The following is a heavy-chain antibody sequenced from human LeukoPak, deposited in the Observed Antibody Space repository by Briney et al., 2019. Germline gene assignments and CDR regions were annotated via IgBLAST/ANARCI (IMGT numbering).Heavy chain of an antibody. CDR3: AREVVITAYAFDI. V-gene: IGHV3-53*01. Sequence: AGGSLRLSCAASGFTVSSNYMSWVRQAPGKGLEWVSVIYSGGSTYYADSVKGRFTISRDNSKNTLYLQMNSLRAEDTAVYYCAREVVITAYAFDIWGQGTMVTVSS. CDR1: GFTVSSNY. D-gene: IGHD3-22*01. CDR2: IYSGGST. J-gene: IGHJ3*02.